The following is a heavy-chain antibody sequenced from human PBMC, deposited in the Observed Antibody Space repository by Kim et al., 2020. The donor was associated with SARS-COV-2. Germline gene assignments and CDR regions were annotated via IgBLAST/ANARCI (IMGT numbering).Heavy chain of an antibody. CDR3: ARDQGIYSGSRWDFDY. Sequence: SVRGRFTISRDNSTNTRYVQMDSLRAEDTALYYCARDQGIYSGSRWDFDYWGRGTLVTVSS. V-gene: IGHV3-74*01. D-gene: IGHD1-26*01. J-gene: IGHJ4*02.